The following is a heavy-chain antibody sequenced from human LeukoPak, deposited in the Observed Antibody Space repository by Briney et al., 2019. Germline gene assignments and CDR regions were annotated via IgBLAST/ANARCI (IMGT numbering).Heavy chain of an antibody. J-gene: IGHJ4*02. Sequence: GGSLRLSCVASANYWMHWVRQAPGKGLVWVSHINSDGSWTSYADSVEGRFTISKDNAKNTVYLQMSSLRAEDTAVYYCVSFYETYWGRGTLVTVSS. CDR3: VSFYETY. CDR1: ANYW. V-gene: IGHV3-74*01. D-gene: IGHD2/OR15-2a*01. CDR2: INSDGSWT.